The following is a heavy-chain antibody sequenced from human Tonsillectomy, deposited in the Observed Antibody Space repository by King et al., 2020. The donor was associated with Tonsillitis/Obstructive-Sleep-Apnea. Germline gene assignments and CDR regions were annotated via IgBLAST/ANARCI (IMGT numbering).Heavy chain of an antibody. CDR3: ARQGSGYPFDF. D-gene: IGHD3-3*01. Sequence: VQLQQWGAGLLKPSETLSLTCAVYGGSFSGYYWSWIRQPPGKGLEWIGEINHSGSTNYNPSLKSRVTISVDTSKNQFSLELSSVTAADTAVDYCARQGSGYPFDFWGQGTLVTVSS. J-gene: IGHJ4*02. CDR2: INHSGST. V-gene: IGHV4-34*01. CDR1: GGSFSGYY.